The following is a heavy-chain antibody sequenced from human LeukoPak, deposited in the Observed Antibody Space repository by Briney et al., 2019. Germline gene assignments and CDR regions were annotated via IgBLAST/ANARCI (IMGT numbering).Heavy chain of an antibody. Sequence: GGSLRLSCAASGFTFSSYAMHWVRQAPGKGLEWVASIRHDGSNKFYADSVKGRFTISRDNSKNTLFLQMSSLRAGDTALYYCARESESYDSTGSTFHFWGQGTLVTVSS. J-gene: IGHJ4*02. V-gene: IGHV3-30*02. CDR2: IRHDGSNK. CDR1: GFTFSSYA. CDR3: ARESESYDSTGSTFHF. D-gene: IGHD3-22*01.